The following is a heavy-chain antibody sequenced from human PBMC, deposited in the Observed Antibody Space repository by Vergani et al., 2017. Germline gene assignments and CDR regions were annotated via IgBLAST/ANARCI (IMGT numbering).Heavy chain of an antibody. V-gene: IGHV1-69*06. CDR3: ARGAGYYDSSGYPNIRNWFDP. Sequence: QVQLVQSGAEVKKPGSSVKVSCKASGGTFSSYAISWVRQAPGQGLEWMGGIIPIFGTANYAQKCQGRVTITADKSTSTAYMELSSLRSEDTAVYYCARGAGYYDSSGYPNIRNWFDPWGQGTLVTVSS. CDR2: IIPIFGTA. D-gene: IGHD3-22*01. CDR1: GGTFSSYA. J-gene: IGHJ5*02.